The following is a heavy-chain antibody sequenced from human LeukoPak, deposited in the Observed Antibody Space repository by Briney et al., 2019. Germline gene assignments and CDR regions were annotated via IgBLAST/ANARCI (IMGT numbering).Heavy chain of an antibody. CDR1: GFTLSSYN. J-gene: IGHJ4*02. Sequence: GGSLRLSCAASGFTLSSYNMKWVRQAPGKGLEWVAVIWYDGTNKYYADSVKGRFTISRDNSKNTLYLQMNSLRVEDTAVYYCARGRDGYNWIDYWGQGTLVTVSS. CDR3: ARGRDGYNWIDY. CDR2: IWYDGTNK. D-gene: IGHD5-24*01. V-gene: IGHV3-33*08.